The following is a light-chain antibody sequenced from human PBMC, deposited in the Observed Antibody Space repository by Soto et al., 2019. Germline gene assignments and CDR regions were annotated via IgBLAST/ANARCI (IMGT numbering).Light chain of an antibody. CDR1: QSINNY. Sequence: DIQMTQSPSTLSASVGDRVTITCRASQSINNYLAWYQQKPGKAPKLLIYKASTLESGVPSRFSGSGSGTAFTLSISSLQPDDFATYSCQQYESFPRTFGQGTKVEIK. CDR3: QQYESFPRT. CDR2: KAS. J-gene: IGKJ1*01. V-gene: IGKV1-5*03.